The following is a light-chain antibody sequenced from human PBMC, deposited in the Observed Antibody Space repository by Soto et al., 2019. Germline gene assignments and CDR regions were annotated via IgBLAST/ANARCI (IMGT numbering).Light chain of an antibody. V-gene: IGLV2-23*02. Sequence: QSVLTQPASVSGSPGQSITISCTGTSSDVGSYNLVSWYQQHPGKAPKLMIYEVIKRPSGVSNRFSGSNSGNTASLTISGLQAEDEADYYCCSYAGSSRVFGGGTQLTVL. CDR1: SSDVGSYNL. CDR2: EVI. J-gene: IGLJ3*02. CDR3: CSYAGSSRV.